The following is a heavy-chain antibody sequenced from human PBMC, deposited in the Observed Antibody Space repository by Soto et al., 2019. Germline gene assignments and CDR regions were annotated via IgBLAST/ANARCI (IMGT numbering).Heavy chain of an antibody. Sequence: GGSLRLSCAASGFTFSSYAMSWVRQAPGKGLEWVSAISGSGGSTYYADSVKGRFTISRDNSKNTLYLQMNSLRAEDTAVYYCAKDIDYYGSGSIDYWGQGTLVTVSS. V-gene: IGHV3-23*01. CDR1: GFTFSSYA. J-gene: IGHJ4*02. CDR3: AKDIDYYGSGSIDY. D-gene: IGHD3-10*01. CDR2: ISGSGGST.